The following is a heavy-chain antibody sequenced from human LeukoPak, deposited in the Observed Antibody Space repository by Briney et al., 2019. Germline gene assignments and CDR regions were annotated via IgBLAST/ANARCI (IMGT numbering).Heavy chain of an antibody. D-gene: IGHD5-18*01. J-gene: IGHJ4*02. V-gene: IGHV4-61*02. CDR2: IYTSGST. CDR3: ARVQDTAMIIFDY. Sequence: KPSQTLSLTCTVSGGSISSGSYYWSWIRQPAGKGLEWIGRIYTSGSTNYNPSLKSRVTISVDTSKNQFSLKLSSVTAADTAVYYCARVQDTAMIIFDYWGQGTLVTVSS. CDR1: GGSISSGSYY.